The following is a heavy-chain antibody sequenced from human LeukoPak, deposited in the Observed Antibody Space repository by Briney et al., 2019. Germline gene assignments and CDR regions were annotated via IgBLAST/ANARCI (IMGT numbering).Heavy chain of an antibody. V-gene: IGHV3-15*01. Sequence: AGGSLRLSCAVSGFSFSNAWMSCVRQAPGKGVEWVGQIKSKTDGGTTDYAAPVKGRFTISRDDSKNTPYLQMNSLKTEDTAVYYCTTLGSGYSSFWGQGTLVTVSS. J-gene: IGHJ4*02. CDR2: IKSKTDGGTT. CDR3: TTLGSGYSSF. D-gene: IGHD5-12*01. CDR1: GFSFSNAW.